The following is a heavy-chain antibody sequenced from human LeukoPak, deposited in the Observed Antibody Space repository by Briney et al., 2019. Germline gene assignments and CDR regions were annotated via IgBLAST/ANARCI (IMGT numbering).Heavy chain of an antibody. CDR1: GFTFSNAW. CDR3: TTDPSSSWYGGFDY. D-gene: IGHD6-13*01. Sequence: GGSLRPSCAASGFTFSNAWMSWVRQAPGKGLEWVGRIKSKTDGGTTDYAAPVKGRFTISRDDSKNTLYLQMNSLKTEDTAVYYCTTDPSSSWYGGFDYWGQGTLVTVSS. V-gene: IGHV3-15*01. CDR2: IKSKTDGGTT. J-gene: IGHJ4*02.